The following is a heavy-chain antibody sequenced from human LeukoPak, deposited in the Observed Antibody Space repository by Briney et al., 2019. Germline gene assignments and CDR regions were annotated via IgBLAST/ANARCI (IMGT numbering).Heavy chain of an antibody. CDR1: GYTFTGYY. D-gene: IGHD1-26*01. J-gene: IGHJ3*02. CDR2: INPNSGGT. Sequence: GASVKVSCKASGYTFTGYYMHWVRQAPGQGLEWMGCINPNSGGTNYAQKFQGRVTMTRDTSISTAYMELSRLRSDATAVYYCARDFWVVGAYLTPLDAFDIWGQGKMVTVSS. V-gene: IGHV1-2*02. CDR3: ARDFWVVGAYLTPLDAFDI.